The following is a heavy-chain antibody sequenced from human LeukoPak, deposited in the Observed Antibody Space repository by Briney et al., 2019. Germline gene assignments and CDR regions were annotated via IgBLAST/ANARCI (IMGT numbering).Heavy chain of an antibody. J-gene: IGHJ4*02. CDR1: GDSVSSYNAT. CDR2: TYYRSSWNN. CDR3: ARGVAVYNHHDY. D-gene: IGHD2-15*01. V-gene: IGHV6-1*01. Sequence: PSQTLSLTCAISGDSVSSYNATWNWIRQSPSRGLEWLGRTYYRSSWNNDYALSVKSRIIINPDTSKNHFSLHLNSVTPEDAAVYYCARGVAVYNHHDYWGQGTLVTVSS.